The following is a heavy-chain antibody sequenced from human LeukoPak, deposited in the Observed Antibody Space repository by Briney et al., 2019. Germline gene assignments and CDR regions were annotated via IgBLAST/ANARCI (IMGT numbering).Heavy chain of an antibody. J-gene: IGHJ3*02. V-gene: IGHV1-18*01. CDR2: ISAYNGNT. CDR3: AREVVDTAMYAFDI. D-gene: IGHD5-18*01. Sequence: ASVKLSCTASGYTFTSYGISRVPQAPGHGLEWMGWISAYNGNTNYEQKLQGRVTMTADTSTSTAYMELRSLRSDDTAVYYCAREVVDTAMYAFDIWGQGTMVTVSS. CDR1: GYTFTSYG.